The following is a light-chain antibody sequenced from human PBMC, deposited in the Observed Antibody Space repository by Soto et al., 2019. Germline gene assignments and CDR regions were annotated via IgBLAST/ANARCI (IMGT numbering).Light chain of an antibody. CDR2: EVT. CDR3: SSYTSSTDYV. J-gene: IGLJ1*01. CDR1: SSDIDTYNY. V-gene: IGLV2-14*01. Sequence: QSVLTQPASVSGSPGQSITISCTGTSSDIDTYNYVSWYQQHPGKAPKLIIYEVTNRPSGVSNRFSGSKSGDTASLTISRLRAEDEADYYCSSYTSSTDYVFGTGTKVTVL.